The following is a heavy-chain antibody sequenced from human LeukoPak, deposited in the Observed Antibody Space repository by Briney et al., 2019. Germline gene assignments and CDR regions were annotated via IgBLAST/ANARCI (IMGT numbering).Heavy chain of an antibody. Sequence: GGSLRLSCVASGFTFSGFGMHWVRLAPGEGLEWVAVISYNARHEYYRDSVKGRFSISRDNSKNTVSLQMDSLTIEDTAVYYCVRGGSPPTSTWSLDEWGQGTLVSVSS. CDR3: VRGGSPPTSTWSLDE. V-gene: IGHV3-30*03. CDR2: ISYNARHE. D-gene: IGHD2-2*01. CDR1: GFTFSGFG. J-gene: IGHJ4*02.